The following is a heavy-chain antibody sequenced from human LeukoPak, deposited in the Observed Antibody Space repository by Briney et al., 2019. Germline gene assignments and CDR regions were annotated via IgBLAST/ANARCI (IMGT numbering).Heavy chain of an antibody. CDR1: GYTFTGYY. Sequence: ASVKVSCKASGYTFTGYYMHWVRQAPGQGLEGMGWINPNSGGTNYAQKFQGRVTMTRDTPISTAYMELSRLRSDDTAVNYCANVAGATPFDYWGQGTLVTVSS. D-gene: IGHD1-26*01. CDR3: ANVAGATPFDY. J-gene: IGHJ4*02. CDR2: INPNSGGT. V-gene: IGHV1-2*02.